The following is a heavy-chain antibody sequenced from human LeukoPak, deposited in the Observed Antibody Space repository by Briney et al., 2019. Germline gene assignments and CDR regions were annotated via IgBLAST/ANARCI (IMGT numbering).Heavy chain of an antibody. D-gene: IGHD4-17*01. CDR2: IIPILGIA. V-gene: IGHV1-69*04. CDR1: GGTFSSYA. CDR3: ARRGDYGVRAGY. J-gene: IGHJ4*02. Sequence: SVKVSCKASGGTFSSYAISWVRQAPGQGLEWMGRIIPILGIANYAQKFQGRVTITADKSTSTAYMELSSLRSEDTAVYYCARRGDYGVRAGYWGQGTLVTVSS.